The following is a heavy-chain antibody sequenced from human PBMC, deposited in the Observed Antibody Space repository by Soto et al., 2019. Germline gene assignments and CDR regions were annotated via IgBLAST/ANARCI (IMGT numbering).Heavy chain of an antibody. CDR3: ARDSSSPAIINYFDY. V-gene: IGHV3-33*01. CDR2: IWYDGSNK. J-gene: IGHJ4*02. D-gene: IGHD6-6*01. Sequence: GSLRLSCAASGFTFSSYGMHWVRQAPGKGLEWVAVIWYDGSNKYYADSVKGRFTISRDNSKNTLYLQMNSLRAEDTAVYYCARDSSSPAIINYFDYWGQGTLVTVSS. CDR1: GFTFSSYG.